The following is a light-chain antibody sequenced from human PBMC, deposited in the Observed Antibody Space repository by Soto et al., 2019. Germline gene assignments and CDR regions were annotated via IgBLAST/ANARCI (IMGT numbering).Light chain of an antibody. CDR2: LEGSGSY. CDR3: ETWASNTHV. Sequence: QSVLTQSSSASASLGSSVKLTCTLSSGHSSYIIAWHQQQPGKAPRYLMKLEGSGSYNKGSGVPDRFSGSSSGADRYLTISNLQFEDEADYYCETWASNTHVFGGGTKVTVL. V-gene: IGLV4-60*02. J-gene: IGLJ3*02. CDR1: SGHSSYI.